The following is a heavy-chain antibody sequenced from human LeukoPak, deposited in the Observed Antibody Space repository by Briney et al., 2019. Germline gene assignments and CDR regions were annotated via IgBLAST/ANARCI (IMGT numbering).Heavy chain of an antibody. D-gene: IGHD3-3*01. CDR2: VDPSDSDT. CDR1: GYKFTDYW. V-gene: IGHV5-51*01. Sequence: GESLKISCKVSGYKFTDYWIGWVRQMPRQGLEGMGIVDPSDSDTRYSPSFQGQVTISADNAITTAYLQWSTVEASDTAMYYCVRLGPSRYFFDYWGQGTQVTVSS. J-gene: IGHJ4*02. CDR3: VRLGPSRYFFDY.